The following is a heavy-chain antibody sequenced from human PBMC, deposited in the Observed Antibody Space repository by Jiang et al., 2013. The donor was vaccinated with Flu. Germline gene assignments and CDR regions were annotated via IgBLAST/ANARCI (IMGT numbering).Heavy chain of an antibody. CDR3: ARVLEGWRGYPYGMDV. D-gene: IGHD3-3*01. J-gene: IGHJ6*02. CDR2: INPRDGST. V-gene: IGHV1-46*01. Sequence: SGAEVKKPGASVKVSCKASGYTFTSFYMHWVRQAPGQGLEWMGIINPRDGSTSYAQKFQGRITVTRDTSTSTVYMELSSLRSEDTAVYYCARVLEGWRGYPYGMDVWGQGTTVTVSS. CDR1: GYTFTSFY.